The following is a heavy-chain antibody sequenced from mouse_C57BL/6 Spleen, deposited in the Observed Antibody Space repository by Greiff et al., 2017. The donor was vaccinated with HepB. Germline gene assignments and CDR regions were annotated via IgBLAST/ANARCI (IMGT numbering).Heavy chain of an antibody. V-gene: IGHV1-69*01. CDR1: GYTFTSYW. J-gene: IGHJ2*01. CDR2: IDPSDSYT. CDR3: ARRGLRLEDYFDY. D-gene: IGHD3-2*02. Sequence: QVQLKQPGAELVMPGASVKLSCKASGYTFTSYWMHWVKQRPGQGLEWIGEIDPSDSYTNYNQKFKGKSTLTVDKSSSTAYMQLSSLTSEDSAVYYCARRGLRLEDYFDYWGQGTTLTVSS.